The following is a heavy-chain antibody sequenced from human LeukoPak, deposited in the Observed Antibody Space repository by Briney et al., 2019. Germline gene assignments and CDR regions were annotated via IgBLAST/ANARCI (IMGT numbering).Heavy chain of an antibody. CDR2: INPNSGGT. V-gene: IGHV1-2*02. CDR1: GYTFTGCY. J-gene: IGHJ4*02. Sequence: ASVKVSCKASGYTFTGCYMHWVRQAPGQGLEWMEWINPNSGGTNYAQKFQGRVTMTRDTSISTAYMELSRLRSDDTAVYYCARDARYCTNGVCYTTLDYWGQGTLVTVSS. D-gene: IGHD2-8*01. CDR3: ARDARYCTNGVCYTTLDY.